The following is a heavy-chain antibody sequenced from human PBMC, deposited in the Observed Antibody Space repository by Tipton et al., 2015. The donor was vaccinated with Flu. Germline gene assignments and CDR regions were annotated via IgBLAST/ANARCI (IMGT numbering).Heavy chain of an antibody. V-gene: IGHV4-61*02. CDR1: GGSISSGNYH. D-gene: IGHD2-21*02. CDR3: ARGYSNCGGDCYSLFDY. CDR2: MYTSGSS. J-gene: IGHJ4*02. Sequence: TLSLTCTVSGGSISSGNYHWSWIRQPAGKGLEWIGRMYTSGSSNYKPSLKSRVTISVDMSKNQFSLKLSPVTAADTAVYYCARGYSNCGGDCYSLFDYWGQGTLVTVSS.